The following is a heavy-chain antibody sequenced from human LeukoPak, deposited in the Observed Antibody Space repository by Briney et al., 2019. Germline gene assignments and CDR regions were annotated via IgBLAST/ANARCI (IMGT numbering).Heavy chain of an antibody. Sequence: GESLKISCKGAGYSFTSYWIGWVRQMPGKGLEWMGIIYPGDSDTRYSPSFQGQVTISADKSISTAYLQWSSLKASDTAMYYCPAGVGMVRGVYGMDVWGKGTTVTVSS. CDR2: IYPGDSDT. CDR1: GYSFTSYW. D-gene: IGHD3-10*01. J-gene: IGHJ6*04. V-gene: IGHV5-51*01. CDR3: PAGVGMVRGVYGMDV.